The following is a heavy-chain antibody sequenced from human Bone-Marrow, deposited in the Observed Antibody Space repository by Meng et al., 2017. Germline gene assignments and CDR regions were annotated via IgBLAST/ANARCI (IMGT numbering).Heavy chain of an antibody. CDR1: GGSFSGYY. D-gene: IGHD3-10*01. V-gene: IGHV4-34*01. Sequence: SETLSLTCAVYGGSFSGYYWSWIRQPPGKGLEWIGEINHSGSTNYNPSLKSRVTISVDTSKNQFSLKLSSVTAADTAVYYCARVHGYYYGSGSHVFDYWGQGTRVNGAS. CDR2: INHSGST. CDR3: ARVHGYYYGSGSHVFDY. J-gene: IGHJ4*02.